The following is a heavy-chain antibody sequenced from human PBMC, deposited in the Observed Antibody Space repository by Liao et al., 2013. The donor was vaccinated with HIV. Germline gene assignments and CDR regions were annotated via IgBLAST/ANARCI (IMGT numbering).Heavy chain of an antibody. J-gene: IGHJ5*02. CDR1: SGSISTYY. CDR2: IYYSGST. D-gene: IGHD3-16*01. Sequence: QVQLQESGPGLVKPSETLSLTCTVSSGSISTYYWSWIRQPPGKGLEWIGYIYYSGSTNYNPSLKSRVTISLDTSKNQFSLKLSSVTAADTAVYYCARDPAWGSHWFDPWGQGTLVTVSS. V-gene: IGHV4-59*01. CDR3: ARDPAWGSHWFDP.